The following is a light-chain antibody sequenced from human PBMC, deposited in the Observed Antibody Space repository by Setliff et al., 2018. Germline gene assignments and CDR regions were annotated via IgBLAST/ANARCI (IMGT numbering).Light chain of an antibody. Sequence: QSVLTQPHSVSGSPGQSVTISCTGTSSDVGGYNYVSWYQQHPGKAPKLMIYDVTKRPSGVPDRFSGSKSGNTASLTISGLQAEDEADYYSCSYAGSYTNYVFGTGTKVTVL. CDR1: SSDVGGYNY. CDR3: CSYAGSYTNYV. V-gene: IGLV2-11*01. J-gene: IGLJ1*01. CDR2: DVT.